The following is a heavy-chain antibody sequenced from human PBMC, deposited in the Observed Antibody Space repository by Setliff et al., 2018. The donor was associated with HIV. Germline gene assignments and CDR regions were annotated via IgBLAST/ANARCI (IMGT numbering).Heavy chain of an antibody. V-gene: IGHV3-11*04. J-gene: IGHJ4*02. CDR2: ISHSGSTI. D-gene: IGHD6-25*01. Sequence: GGSLRLSCAASGFNFSDYYMNWIRQAPGRGPEWVSFISHSGSTIFYADSVKGRFTISRDNAKESVYLQMNSLRVEESAVYYCARVSGPFDYWGPGTLVTVSS. CDR3: ARVSGPFDY. CDR1: GFNFSDYY.